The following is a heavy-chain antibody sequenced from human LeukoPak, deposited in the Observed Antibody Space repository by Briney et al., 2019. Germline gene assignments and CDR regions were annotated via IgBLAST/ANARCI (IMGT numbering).Heavy chain of an antibody. Sequence: SGGSLRLSCAASGFSFSSYAMHWVRQAPGKGLEWVAVISYDGTNKHHADSVKGRFTISRDNSKNTLYLQMNSLRTEDTAVYYCAREDQQLADYWGQGTLVTVSS. CDR1: GFSFSSYA. V-gene: IGHV3-30-3*01. CDR2: ISYDGTNK. D-gene: IGHD6-13*01. CDR3: AREDQQLADY. J-gene: IGHJ4*02.